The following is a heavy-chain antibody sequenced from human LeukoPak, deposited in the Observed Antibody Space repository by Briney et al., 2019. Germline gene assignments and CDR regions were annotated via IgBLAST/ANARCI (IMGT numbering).Heavy chain of an antibody. D-gene: IGHD1-26*01. V-gene: IGHV3-23*01. CDR2: INATGDTT. CDR1: GFTFNQYV. J-gene: IGHJ4*02. CDR3: AKDPLVGAATYFDY. Sequence: GWSLTLSCPASGFTFNQYVLRWVRQAPGQGLAWVTGINATGDTTYYADSVKGRFTISRDNSKKTLYLQMNSLRAEDTAVYYCAKDPLVGAATYFDYWGQGTLVTVSS.